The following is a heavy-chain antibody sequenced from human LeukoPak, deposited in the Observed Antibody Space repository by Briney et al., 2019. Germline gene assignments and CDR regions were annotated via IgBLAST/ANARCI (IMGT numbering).Heavy chain of an antibody. J-gene: IGHJ6*02. CDR2: ISSSSSTI. CDR3: ARGPVLLPYYYYGMDV. V-gene: IGHV3-48*01. CDR1: GFTFSSYS. Sequence: GGSLRLSCAASGFTFSSYSMNWVRQAPGKGLEWVSYISSSSSTIYYADSVKGRFTISRDNAKNSLYLQMNSLRAEDTAVYYCARGPVLLPYYYYGMDVWGQGTTVTVSS. D-gene: IGHD6-6*01.